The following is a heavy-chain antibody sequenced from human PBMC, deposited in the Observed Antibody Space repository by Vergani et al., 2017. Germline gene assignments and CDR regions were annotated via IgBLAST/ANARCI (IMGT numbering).Heavy chain of an antibody. V-gene: IGHV3-64D*06. Sequence: EVQLVESGGGLVQPGGSLRLSCSAPGFTFSSYAMHWVRQAPGKGLEYVSAISSNGGSTYYAESVKGRFTIFRDNSKNTLYLQMSSLRAEDTAVYYCVKEKDYGDPYFDYWGQGTLVTVSS. CDR3: VKEKDYGDPYFDY. D-gene: IGHD4-17*01. CDR2: ISSNGGST. CDR1: GFTFSSYA. J-gene: IGHJ4*02.